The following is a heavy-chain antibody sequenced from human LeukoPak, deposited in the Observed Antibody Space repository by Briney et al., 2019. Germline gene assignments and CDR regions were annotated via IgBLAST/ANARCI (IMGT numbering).Heavy chain of an antibody. CDR2: INHSGST. J-gene: IGHJ5*02. D-gene: IGHD3-3*01. CDR1: GGSFSGYY. Sequence: PSETLSLTCAVYGGSFSGYYWSWIRQPPGKGLEWIGEINHSGSTNYNPSLKSRVTISVDTSKNQFSLKLSSVTAADTAVYYCARQGYDFWSGYNINWFDPWGQGTLVTVSS. CDR3: ARQGYDFWSGYNINWFDP. V-gene: IGHV4-34*01.